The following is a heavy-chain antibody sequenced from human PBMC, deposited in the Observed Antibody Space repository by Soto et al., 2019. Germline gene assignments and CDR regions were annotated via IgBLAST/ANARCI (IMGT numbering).Heavy chain of an antibody. CDR3: ARDRKIAARPNYYYHGMDV. CDR2: IYYSGST. V-gene: IGHV4-61*01. CDR1: GGSVSSGSYY. J-gene: IGHJ6*02. Sequence: SETLSLTCTVSGGSVSSGSYYWSWIRQPPGKGLEWIGYIYYSGSTNYNPSLKSRVTISVDTSKNQFSLKLSSVTAADTAVYYCARDRKIAARPNYYYHGMDVWGQGTTGTVSS. D-gene: IGHD6-6*01.